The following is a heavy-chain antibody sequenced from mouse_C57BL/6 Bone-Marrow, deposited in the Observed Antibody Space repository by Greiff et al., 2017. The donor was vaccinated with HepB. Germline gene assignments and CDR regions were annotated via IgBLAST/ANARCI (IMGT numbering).Heavy chain of an antibody. V-gene: IGHV1-81*01. CDR1: GYTFTSYG. CDR3: ARHKPTREPFFAY. J-gene: IGHJ3*01. CDR2: IYPRSGNT. D-gene: IGHD6-5*01. Sequence: QVQLQQSGAELARPGASVKLSCKASGYTFTSYGISWVKQRTGQGLEWIGEIYPRSGNTYYNEKFKGKATLTADKSSSTAYMELRSLTSEDSAVYFCARHKPTREPFFAYWGQGTLVTVSA.